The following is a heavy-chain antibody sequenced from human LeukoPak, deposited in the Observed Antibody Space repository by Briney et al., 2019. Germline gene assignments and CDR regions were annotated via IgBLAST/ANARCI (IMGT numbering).Heavy chain of an antibody. CDR3: AKDVYDTGAGTYDI. CDR1: DGSFRDYS. CDR2: INHGGST. J-gene: IGHJ3*02. Sequence: PSETLSLTCVVHDGSFRDYSWSWIRQPPGKGLEWIGEINHGGSTNYNPSLKSRVTISVDTSKNQFSLNLTSVTAADTAVYYCAKDVYDTGAGTYDIWGQGTLVTVSS. D-gene: IGHD3-22*01. V-gene: IGHV4-34*01.